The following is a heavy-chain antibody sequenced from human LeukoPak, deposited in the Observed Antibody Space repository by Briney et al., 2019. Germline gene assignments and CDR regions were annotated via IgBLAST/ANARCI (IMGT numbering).Heavy chain of an antibody. V-gene: IGHV4-59*01. CDR2: IYYSGST. CDR1: GGSIRSYY. CDR3: ARESSGWFRFFDY. J-gene: IGHJ4*02. D-gene: IGHD6-19*01. Sequence: SETLSITCTVSGGSIRSYYWSWIRQPPRTGLDWIGYIYYSGSTNYNPSLKSRVTISVDTSKNQFSLKLSSVTAADTAVYYCARESSGWFRFFDYWGQGTLVTVS.